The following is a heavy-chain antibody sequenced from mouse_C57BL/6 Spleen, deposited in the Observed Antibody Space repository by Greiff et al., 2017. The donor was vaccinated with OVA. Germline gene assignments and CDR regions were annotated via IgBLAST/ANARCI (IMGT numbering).Heavy chain of an antibody. CDR3: ARVGAYGYDEEGWAWFAY. J-gene: IGHJ3*01. V-gene: IGHV1-55*01. Sequence: QVQLQQPGAELVKPGASVKMSCKASGYTFTSYWITWVKQRPGQGLEWIGDTYPGSGSTNYNEKFKSKATLTVDTSSSTAYMQLSSLTSEDSAVYYCARVGAYGYDEEGWAWFAYWGQGTLVTVSA. D-gene: IGHD2-2*01. CDR1: GYTFTSYW. CDR2: TYPGSGST.